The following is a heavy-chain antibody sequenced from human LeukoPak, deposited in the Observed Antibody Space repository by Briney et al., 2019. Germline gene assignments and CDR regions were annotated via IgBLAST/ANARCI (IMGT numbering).Heavy chain of an antibody. V-gene: IGHV4-61*02. Sequence: SETLSLTCTVSGDSISSGDYYWSWIRQPAGTGLEWIGRISSSGSTNYNPSLKSRVTISVDTSKNQFSLKLSSVTAADTAVYYCARAPLLNDPFDYWGQGTLVTVSS. CDR2: ISSSGST. J-gene: IGHJ4*02. CDR3: ARAPLLNDPFDY. CDR1: GDSISSGDYY. D-gene: IGHD1-1*01.